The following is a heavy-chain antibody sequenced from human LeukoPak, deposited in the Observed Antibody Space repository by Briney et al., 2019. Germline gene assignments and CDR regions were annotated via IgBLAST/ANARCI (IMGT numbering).Heavy chain of an antibody. J-gene: IGHJ5*01. CDR1: GGSISNYS. CDR2: IYYSGST. CDR3: ARGDGYNCWFDS. V-gene: IGHV4-59*01. D-gene: IGHD5-24*01. Sequence: SETLSLTCTVSGGSISNYSWSWIRQPPGKGLEWIGYIYYSGSTNYNPSLKSRVTISVDTSKNQVSLKMSPVTAANTAVYHCARGDGYNCWFDSWGQGTLVTVSS.